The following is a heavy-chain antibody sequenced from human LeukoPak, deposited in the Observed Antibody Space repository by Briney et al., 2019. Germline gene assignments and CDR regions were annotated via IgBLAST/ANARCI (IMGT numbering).Heavy chain of an antibody. CDR2: ISGSGGST. D-gene: IGHD2-2*01. Sequence: PGGSLRLSCAASGFTFSSSSMNWVRQAPGKGLEWVSVISGSGGSTYYADSVKGRFTISRGNSKNTLYLQMNSLRAEDTAVYYCAKGDIVVVPAATIDYWGQGTLVTVSS. CDR3: AKGDIVVVPAATIDY. CDR1: GFTFSSSS. V-gene: IGHV3-23*01. J-gene: IGHJ4*02.